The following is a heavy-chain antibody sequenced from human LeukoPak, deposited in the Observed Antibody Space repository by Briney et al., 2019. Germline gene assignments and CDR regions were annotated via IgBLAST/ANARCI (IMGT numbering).Heavy chain of an antibody. D-gene: IGHD3-16*02. CDR1: GFTFSGSA. CDR3: ARDMQLST. V-gene: IGHV3-23*01. J-gene: IGHJ3*01. Sequence: AGGSLRLSCAASGFTFSGSAMSWVRQAPGEGLEWVSLISYSGANSYYTDSVRGRFTISRDNSKDTPFLQMNSLRAEDTAIYYCARDMQLSTWGLGAMVTVSS. CDR2: ISYSGANS.